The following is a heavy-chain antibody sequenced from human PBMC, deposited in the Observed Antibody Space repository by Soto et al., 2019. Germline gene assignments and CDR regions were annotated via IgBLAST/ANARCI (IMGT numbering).Heavy chain of an antibody. D-gene: IGHD2-15*01. CDR3: AKGRLLTSSWFDP. CDR1: GFTFDDYA. V-gene: IGHV3-9*01. J-gene: IGHJ5*02. Sequence: EVQLVESGGGLVQPGRSLRLSCAASGFTFDDYAMHWVRQAPGKGLEWVSGISWNSGSIGYADSVKGRFTISRDNAKNSLYLQMNSLRAEDTALYYCAKGRLLTSSWFDPWGQGTLVTVSS. CDR2: ISWNSGSI.